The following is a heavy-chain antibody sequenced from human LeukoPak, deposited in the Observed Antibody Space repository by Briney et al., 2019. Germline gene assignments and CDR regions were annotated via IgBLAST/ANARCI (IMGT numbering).Heavy chain of an antibody. D-gene: IGHD1-26*01. V-gene: IGHV3-48*03. CDR1: GYTFSSYE. J-gene: IGHJ4*02. CDR3: ARQIVGATGLDY. CDR2: ISSSGRTV. Sequence: GGSLRLSCAASGYTFSSYEMKWVRQAPGKGLEWVSYISSSGRTVYYADSVKGRFTISRDNAKDSLYLQMNSLRAEDTAVYYCARQIVGATGLDYWGQGTLVTASS.